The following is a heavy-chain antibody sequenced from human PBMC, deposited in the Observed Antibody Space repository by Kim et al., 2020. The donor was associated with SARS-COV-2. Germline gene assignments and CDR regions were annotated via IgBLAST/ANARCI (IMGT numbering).Heavy chain of an antibody. CDR3: ARESGLYGAGAFDI. V-gene: IGHV4-30-4*07. Sequence: NPALKSRVTISEDTSKNQFSLKLGSVTAADTAVYYCARESGLYGAGAFDIWGQGTMVTVSS. D-gene: IGHD4-17*01. J-gene: IGHJ3*02.